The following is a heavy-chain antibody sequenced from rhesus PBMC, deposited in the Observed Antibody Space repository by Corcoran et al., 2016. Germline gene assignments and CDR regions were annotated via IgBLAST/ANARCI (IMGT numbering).Heavy chain of an antibody. V-gene: IGHV4S9*01. J-gene: IGHJ4*01. D-gene: IGHD6-13*01. Sequence: QVQLQESGPGLVKPSETLSLTCAVSGGSISDSYYWNWIRQPPGKGLEWIGNIFGDSVNPYHHPSLQSLVTISKDTSTNHFSLKLNSVTAADTAVYYCSSAILLIAAGLDYWGQGVLVTVPS. CDR1: GGSISDSYY. CDR3: SSAILLIAAGLDY. CDR2: IFGDSVNP.